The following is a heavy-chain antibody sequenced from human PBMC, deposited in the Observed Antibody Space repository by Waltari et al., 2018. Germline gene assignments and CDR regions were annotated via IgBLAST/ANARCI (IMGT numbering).Heavy chain of an antibody. J-gene: IGHJ4*02. CDR2: ISYDGSNK. CDR1: GFTLSSYA. CDR3: ARDIVVVGPCPFDY. Sequence: QVQLGESGGGVVQPGRSRRLSCAASGFTLSSYAMHWVRQSPGKGLAWVAVISYDGSNKYYADSVKCLFTISRDNSKNTLYLQMNSLRAEDTAVYYCARDIVVVGPCPFDYWGQGTLVTVSS. D-gene: IGHD2-21*01. V-gene: IGHV3-30-3*01.